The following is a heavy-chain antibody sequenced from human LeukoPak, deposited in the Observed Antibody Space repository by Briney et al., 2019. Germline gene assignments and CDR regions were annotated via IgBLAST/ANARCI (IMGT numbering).Heavy chain of an antibody. CDR2: IYSGGST. CDR3: ASGKATAMAQGY. Sequence: GRSLRLSCAASGFTVSSNYMSWVRQAPGKGLEWVSVIYSGGSTYYADSVKGRFTISRDNSKNTLYLQMNSLRADDTAVYYCASGKATAMAQGYWGQGTLVTVSS. CDR1: GFTVSSNY. V-gene: IGHV3-53*01. D-gene: IGHD5-18*01. J-gene: IGHJ4*02.